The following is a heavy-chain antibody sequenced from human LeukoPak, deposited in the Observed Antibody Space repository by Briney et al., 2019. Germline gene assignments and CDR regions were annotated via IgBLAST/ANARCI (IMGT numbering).Heavy chain of an antibody. CDR3: ARLTGVMGD. J-gene: IGHJ4*02. Sequence: SQTLSLTCAVSGDSVSSNSAAWNWMRQSPSRGLEWLGRTYYRSKWYNEYAVSVKSRIIINPDTSKNQFSLQLNSVTPEDTAVYYCARLTGVMGDWGQGTLVTVSS. D-gene: IGHD1-20*01. CDR2: TYYRSKWYN. V-gene: IGHV6-1*01. CDR1: GDSVSSNSAA.